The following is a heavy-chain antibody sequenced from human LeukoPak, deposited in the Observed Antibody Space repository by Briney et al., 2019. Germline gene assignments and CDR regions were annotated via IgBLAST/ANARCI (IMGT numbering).Heavy chain of an antibody. Sequence: GGSLRLSCAASGFTFSSYAMHWVRQAPGKGLEWVAVISYDGSNKYYADSVKGRFTISRDNSKNTLYLQMNSLRAEDTAVYYCAGEMLVAATLGYWGQGTLVTVSS. CDR3: AGEMLVAATLGY. J-gene: IGHJ4*02. CDR2: ISYDGSNK. V-gene: IGHV3-30*04. CDR1: GFTFSSYA. D-gene: IGHD2-15*01.